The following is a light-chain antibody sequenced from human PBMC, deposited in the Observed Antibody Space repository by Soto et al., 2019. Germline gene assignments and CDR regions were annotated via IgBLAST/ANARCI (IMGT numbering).Light chain of an antibody. Sequence: DIQMTQSPSTLSASVGDRVTITCRASQSISSWLAWYQQKQGTAPKLLIYKASTLHSGVPSRFSGSGSGTEFTLTISSLQPDDSATYYCQQYNDNWTFGQGTKVEIK. V-gene: IGKV1-5*03. CDR3: QQYNDNWT. CDR1: QSISSW. CDR2: KAS. J-gene: IGKJ1*01.